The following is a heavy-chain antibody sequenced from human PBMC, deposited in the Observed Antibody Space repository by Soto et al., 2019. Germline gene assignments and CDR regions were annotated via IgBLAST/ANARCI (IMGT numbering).Heavy chain of an antibody. CDR3: ARGIVVIHAHFDY. CDR1: GFTFSSYS. CDR2: ISSSSSYI. J-gene: IGHJ4*02. V-gene: IGHV3-21*01. D-gene: IGHD3-22*01. Sequence: EVQLVESGGGLVKPGGSLRLSCAASGFTFSSYSMNWVRQAPGKGLEWVSSISSSSSYIYYADSVKGRFTISRDNAKNSLYLPMNSLRAEDTAVYYCARGIVVIHAHFDYWGQGTLVTVSS.